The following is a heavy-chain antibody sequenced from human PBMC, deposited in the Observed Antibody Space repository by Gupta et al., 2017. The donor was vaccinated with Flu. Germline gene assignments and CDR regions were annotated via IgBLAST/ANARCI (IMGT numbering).Heavy chain of an antibody. J-gene: IGHJ4*02. D-gene: IGHD1-1*01. CDR2: IDIDGDT. CDR3: VRASRGPLDY. CDR1: GFTFSNSD. V-gene: IGHV3-13*01. Sequence: EVQLVESGGGLVQPGGSLRLSCAASGFTFSNSDMHWVRQATGRGLEWVSTIDIDGDTYYSDSVKGRFTISREDGKNSLYLQMNSLRAGDMAVYYCVRASRGPLDYWGQGTLVTVSA.